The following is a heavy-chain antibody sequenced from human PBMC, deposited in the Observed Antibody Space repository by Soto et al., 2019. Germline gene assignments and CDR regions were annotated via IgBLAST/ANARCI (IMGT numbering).Heavy chain of an antibody. CDR1: GFTFSSYA. CDR2: ISNSGGST. CDR3: AKGVPGIAVAGTGYFQH. V-gene: IGHV3-23*01. J-gene: IGHJ1*01. Sequence: QPGGSLRLSCAASGFTFSSYAMSWVRQAPGKGLEWVSVISNSGGSTYNADSVKGRFTISRDNSKNTLYLQMNSLRAEDTAVYYCAKGVPGIAVAGTGYFQHWGQGTLVTVSS. D-gene: IGHD6-19*01.